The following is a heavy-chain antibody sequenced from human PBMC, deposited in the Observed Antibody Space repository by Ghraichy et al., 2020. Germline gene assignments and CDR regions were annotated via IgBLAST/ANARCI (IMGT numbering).Heavy chain of an antibody. CDR3: ATGVGRTDTDY. V-gene: IGHV3-15*01. CDR2: IKRNTEGEGGTT. J-gene: IGHJ4*02. CDR1: GFTFSDTW. D-gene: IGHD1-26*01. Sequence: GESLNISCAASGFTFSDTWMTWVRQAPGKGLEWVGRIKRNTEGEGGTTDYAAPVKGRFTISRDDSKNTLYLQMNSLKTDDTAVYYCATGVGRTDTDYWGRGHMVTVSS.